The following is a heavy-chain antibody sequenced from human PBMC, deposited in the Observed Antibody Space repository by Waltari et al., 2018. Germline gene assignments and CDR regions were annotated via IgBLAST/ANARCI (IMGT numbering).Heavy chain of an antibody. CDR2: MNANSGNT. Sequence: QEQLVQSGAEVKKPGTSVKVSCKASGDIFTSYDINWVRQATGQGLEWLGGMNANSGNTGYAQTFQGRITLTMTTAISTTDMELISLRSDATAVYYGARPQTISTGWWASWGQGTLVTFSA. CDR1: GDIFTSYD. V-gene: IGHV1-8*02. CDR3: ARPQTISTGWWAS. D-gene: IGHD2-15*01. J-gene: IGHJ5*02.